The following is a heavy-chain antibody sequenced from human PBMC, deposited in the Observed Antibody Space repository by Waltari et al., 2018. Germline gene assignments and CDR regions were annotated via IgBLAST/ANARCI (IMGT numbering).Heavy chain of an antibody. V-gene: IGHV3-53*01. J-gene: IGHJ3*02. CDR2: IYSGGTT. CDR1: GFTVSSNY. Sequence: EVQLLESGGGLIQPGGSLRLSCAASGFTVSSNYMTWVRQAPGKGLEVVSIIYSGGTTYYADSVKGRFTTSRDNSKNFLYLQMNSLRVEDTAVYYCARENLGDGAFDIWGQGTMVTVSS. D-gene: IGHD3-16*01. CDR3: ARENLGDGAFDI.